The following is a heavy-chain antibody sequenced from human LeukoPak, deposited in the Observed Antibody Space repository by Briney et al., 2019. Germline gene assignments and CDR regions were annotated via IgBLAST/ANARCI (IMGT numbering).Heavy chain of an antibody. CDR3: ARGYGYSSSSGPHDY. J-gene: IGHJ4*02. CDR1: GGSFSGDY. CDR2: INHSGST. Sequence: SETLSLTCAVYGGSFSGDYWSWIRQPPGKGLEWIGEINHSGSTNYNPSLKSRVTISVDTSKNQFSLKLSSVTAADTAVYYCARGYGYSSSSGPHDYWGQGTLVTVSS. D-gene: IGHD6-6*01. V-gene: IGHV4-34*01.